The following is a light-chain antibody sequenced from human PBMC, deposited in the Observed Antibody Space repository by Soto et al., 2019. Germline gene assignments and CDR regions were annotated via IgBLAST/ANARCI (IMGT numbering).Light chain of an antibody. V-gene: IGKV1-8*01. CDR1: QGISSY. CDR3: QQYYSYPRT. J-gene: IGKJ1*01. Sequence: ALRVTPSPSSLSASSGDRVTITFRASQGISSYLAWYQQKPGKAPKLLIYAASTLQSGVPSRFSGSGSGTDFTLTISCLQSEDFATYYCQQYYSYPRTFGQGTKV. CDR2: AAS.